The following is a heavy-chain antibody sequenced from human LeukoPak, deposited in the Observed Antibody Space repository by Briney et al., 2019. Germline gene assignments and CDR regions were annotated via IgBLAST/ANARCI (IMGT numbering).Heavy chain of an antibody. V-gene: IGHV3-23*01. J-gene: IGHJ4*02. CDR2: ISGSGGAT. D-gene: IGHD3-10*01. Sequence: GGSLRLSCEASGFTFSSYGMHWVRQAPGKGLEWVSVISGSGGATYYADSVKGRFTISRDNSKNTLCLQMNSLRAEDTAVYYCARAAMVRGVDYFDSWGQGTLVTVSS. CDR3: ARAAMVRGVDYFDS. CDR1: GFTFSSYG.